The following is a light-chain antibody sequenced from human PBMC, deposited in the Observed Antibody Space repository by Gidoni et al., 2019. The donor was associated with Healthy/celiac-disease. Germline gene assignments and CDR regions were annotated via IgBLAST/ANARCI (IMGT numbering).Light chain of an antibody. CDR1: CSDVGGYNY. V-gene: IGLV2-14*01. CDR2: EVS. Sequence: QSALTQPASVSGSPGQSITISCTGTCSDVGGYNYVSWYQQNPGKAPKLMIYEVSNRPSGVSNRFSGSKSGNTASLTISGLQAEDEADYYCSSYTSSSTHYVFGTGTKVTVL. CDR3: SSYTSSSTHYV. J-gene: IGLJ1*01.